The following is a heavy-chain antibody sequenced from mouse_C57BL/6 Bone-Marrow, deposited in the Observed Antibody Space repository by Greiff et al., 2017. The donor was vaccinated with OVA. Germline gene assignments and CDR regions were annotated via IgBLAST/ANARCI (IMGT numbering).Heavy chain of an antibody. CDR1: GFTFSDYY. D-gene: IGHD1-1*01. J-gene: IGHJ4*01. CDR2: ISNGGGST. Sequence: EVKVVESGGGLVQPGGSLKLSCAASGFTFSDYYMYWVRQTPEKRLEWVAYISNGGGSTYYPDTVKGRFTISRDNAKNTLYLQMSRLKSEDTAMYYCASDIRYYYGSSVYYAMDYWGQGTSVTVSS. CDR3: ASDIRYYYGSSVYYAMDY. V-gene: IGHV5-12*01.